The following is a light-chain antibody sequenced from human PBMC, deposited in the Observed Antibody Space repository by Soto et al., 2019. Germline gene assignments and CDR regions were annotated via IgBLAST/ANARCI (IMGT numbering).Light chain of an antibody. J-gene: IGLJ1*01. CDR3: QSYDTSLSGSEV. V-gene: IGLV1-40*01. Sequence: QSVLTQPPSVSGAPGQRVTSSCTGSSSNIGAGHDVHWYQHLPGTAPKLLIYGNGHRPSGIPDRFSGSKSGTSASLAITGLQAEDEADYYCQSYDTSLSGSEVFGTGTKVTVL. CDR1: SSNIGAGHD. CDR2: GNG.